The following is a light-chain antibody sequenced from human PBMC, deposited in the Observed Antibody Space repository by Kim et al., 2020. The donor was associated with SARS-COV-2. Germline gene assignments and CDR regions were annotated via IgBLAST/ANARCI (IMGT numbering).Light chain of an antibody. CDR1: TGPVSGSYY. CDR2: GTS. V-gene: IGLV8-61*01. CDR3: ALYMGSGVAV. Sequence: GGTILFNCGFTTGPVSGSYYRSWHQQSAGQLPRTLIYGTSIRASGVPDRFSGSILGNKAVVTITGALAEDEGDYYCALYMGSGVAVFGGGTQLTV. J-gene: IGLJ3*02.